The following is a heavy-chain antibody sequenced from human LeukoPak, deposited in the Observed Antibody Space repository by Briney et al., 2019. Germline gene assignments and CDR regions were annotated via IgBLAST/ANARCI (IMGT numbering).Heavy chain of an antibody. CDR2: ISSSGSTI. V-gene: IGHV3-48*03. J-gene: IGHJ6*03. CDR1: GFTFSSYE. CDR3: VRSYYYYMDV. Sequence: GGSLRLSCAASGFTFSSYEMNWVRQAPGKGLEWVSDISSSGSTIYYAASVKGRFTISRDNAKTSLYLQVNSLKADDTAVYYCVRSYYYYMDVWGQGTTVTVSS.